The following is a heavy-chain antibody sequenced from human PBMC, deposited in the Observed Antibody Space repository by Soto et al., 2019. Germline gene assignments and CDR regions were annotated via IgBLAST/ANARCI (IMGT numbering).Heavy chain of an antibody. V-gene: IGHV4-34*01. CDR2: INHSGST. Sequence: LSLTCAVYGGSFSGYYWSWIRQPPGKGLEWIGEINHSGSTNYNPSLKSRVTISVDTSKNQFSLKLSSVTAADTAVYYCARGRCSGGGCYSSSVEGYFDYWGQGTLVTVSS. CDR3: ARGRCSGGGCYSSSVEGYFDY. CDR1: GGSFSGYY. J-gene: IGHJ4*02. D-gene: IGHD2-15*01.